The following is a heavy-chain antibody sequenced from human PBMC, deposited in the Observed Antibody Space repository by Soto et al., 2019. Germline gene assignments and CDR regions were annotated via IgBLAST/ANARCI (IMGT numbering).Heavy chain of an antibody. J-gene: IGHJ6*02. CDR2: IKSKTDGGTT. CDR1: GFTFSNAW. V-gene: IGHV3-15*07. CDR3: TTDIYGYDSSGYYIPYYYYGMDV. D-gene: IGHD3-22*01. Sequence: PGGSLRLSCAASGFTFSNAWMNWVRQAPGKGLEWVGRIKSKTDGGTTDYAAPVKGRFTISRDDSKNTLYLQMNSLKTEDTAVYYCTTDIYGYDSSGYYIPYYYYGMDVWGQGTTVTVSS.